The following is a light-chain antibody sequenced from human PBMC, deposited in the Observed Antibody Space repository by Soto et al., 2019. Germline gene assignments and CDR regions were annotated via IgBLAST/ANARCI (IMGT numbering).Light chain of an antibody. CDR3: QQYGSSPRT. Sequence: EIVLTQSPGILSLSPGERATLSCRASQSVSSNYLAWYQQKPGQAPSRLIYGASSRATGISDRFSGSGSGTDFTLTISRLEPEDFAVYYCQQYGSSPRTFGQGTKVDNK. CDR1: QSVSSNY. V-gene: IGKV3-20*01. CDR2: GAS. J-gene: IGKJ1*01.